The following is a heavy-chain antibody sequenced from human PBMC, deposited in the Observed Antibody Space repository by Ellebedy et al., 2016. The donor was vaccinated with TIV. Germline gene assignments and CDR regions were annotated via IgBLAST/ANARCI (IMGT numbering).Heavy chain of an antibody. CDR3: ATDGSYGDYRSPAHAFVI. V-gene: IGHV3-7*01. D-gene: IGHD4-17*01. Sequence: GESLKISCAASGFSFLNYWMTWVRQAPGKGLEWVANIRQDGSDKYYEDSVKGRFTISRDNAKNSLYLQMNSLRAEDTSVYYCATDGSYGDYRSPAHAFVIWGQGTMVTVSS. CDR2: IRQDGSDK. CDR1: GFSFLNYW. J-gene: IGHJ3*02.